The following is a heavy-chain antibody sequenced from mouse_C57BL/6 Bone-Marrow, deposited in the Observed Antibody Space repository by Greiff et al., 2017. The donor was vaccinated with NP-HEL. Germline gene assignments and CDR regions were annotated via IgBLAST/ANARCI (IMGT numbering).Heavy chain of an antibody. CDR3: TTPMITTFFDY. D-gene: IGHD2-4*01. J-gene: IGHJ2*01. V-gene: IGHV14-4*01. Sequence: EVQLQQSGAELVRPGASVKLSCTASGFNIKDDYMHWVKQRPEQGLEWIGWIDPENGDTEYASKFQGKATITADTSSNTAYLQLSSLTSEDTAVYYCTTPMITTFFDYWGQGTTLTVSS. CDR1: GFNIKDDY. CDR2: IDPENGDT.